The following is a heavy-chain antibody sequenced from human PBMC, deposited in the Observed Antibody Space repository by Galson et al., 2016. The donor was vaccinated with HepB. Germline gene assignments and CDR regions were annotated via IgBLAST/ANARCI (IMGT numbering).Heavy chain of an antibody. D-gene: IGHD1-14*01. CDR2: IIPIYGTF. CDR1: GGILNSDV. CDR3: SRDVVPSFLMYKNAPGLGLIE. J-gene: IGHJ1*01. Sequence: QSGAEVKKPGASVKVSCKAPGGILNSDVITWVRQAPGHGLQWIGRIIPIYGTFKYGEEFRGRVSITADRRTRTTYMEMRSLTTADTAIYFCSRDVVPSFLMYKNAPGLGLIEWGQGTLVAVSS. V-gene: IGHV1-69*06.